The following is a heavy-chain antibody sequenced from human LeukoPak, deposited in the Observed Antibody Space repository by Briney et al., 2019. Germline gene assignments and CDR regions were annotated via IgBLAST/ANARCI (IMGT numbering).Heavy chain of an antibody. CDR1: GFTFNNYW. Sequence: GGSLRLSCSASGFTFNNYWMTWVRQAPGKGPEWVANIKQDGSEKNYVDSVKGRVTISRDNAKNSLYLQMWSLRVEDTAVYFCARVGETGDFDYWGQGALVTVSS. D-gene: IGHD1-14*01. V-gene: IGHV3-7*01. J-gene: IGHJ4*02. CDR3: ARVGETGDFDY. CDR2: IKQDGSEK.